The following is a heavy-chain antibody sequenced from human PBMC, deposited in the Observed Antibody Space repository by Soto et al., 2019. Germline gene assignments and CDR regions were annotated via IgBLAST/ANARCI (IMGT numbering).Heavy chain of an antibody. J-gene: IGHJ6*02. CDR1: GLRFSSYG. Sequence: QVQLVESGGGVVQPGGSLRLSCAASGLRFSSYGIHWVRQAPGKGLQWVAVIWFDGSKQYYADSVKGRFNISRDNSKNTVDLQMNSLRADDTAVYYCARELLYGSGSRDFHYYGMDVWGQGTTVTVSS. V-gene: IGHV3-33*01. CDR2: IWFDGSKQ. D-gene: IGHD3-10*01. CDR3: ARELLYGSGSRDFHYYGMDV.